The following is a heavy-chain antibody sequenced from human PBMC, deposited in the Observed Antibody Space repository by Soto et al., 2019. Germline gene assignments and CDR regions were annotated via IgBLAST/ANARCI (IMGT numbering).Heavy chain of an antibody. J-gene: IGHJ5*01. Sequence: QVQLVESGPGLVKPSQTLSLTCSVSGDSISSVDYFWAWIRQPPGQALEYIGYIYKSATTYYNPSFESRVAISLDTSKGQFSLIVTSVTAADTAVYFCARGRYCLTGRCFPNWFDSWGQGTLVTVSS. CDR3: ARGRYCLTGRCFPNWFDS. V-gene: IGHV4-30-4*01. D-gene: IGHD2-15*01. CDR2: IYKSATT. CDR1: GDSISSVDYF.